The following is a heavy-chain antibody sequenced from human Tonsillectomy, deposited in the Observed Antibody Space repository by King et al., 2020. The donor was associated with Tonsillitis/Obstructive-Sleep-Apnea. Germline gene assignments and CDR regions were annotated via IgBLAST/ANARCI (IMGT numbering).Heavy chain of an antibody. Sequence: QLVQSGAEVEKPGESLRISCKGSGYSFTSYWISWVRQMPGKGLEWMGRIDPSDSYTNYSPSFQGHVPISADKSISTAYLQWSSLKASATAMYYRASQSGRWLQHFDYWGQGTLVTVSS. V-gene: IGHV5-10-1*01. CDR3: ASQSGRWLQHFDY. CDR1: GYSFTSYW. J-gene: IGHJ4*02. CDR2: IDPSDSYT. D-gene: IGHD5-24*01.